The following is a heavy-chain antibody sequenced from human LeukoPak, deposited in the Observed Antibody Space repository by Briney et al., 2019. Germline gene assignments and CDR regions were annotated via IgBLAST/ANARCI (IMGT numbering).Heavy chain of an antibody. D-gene: IGHD1-1*01. CDR3: AGRAYSAAYWKHFDY. CDR1: GGSISSSSDY. CDR2: IYYHENT. J-gene: IGHJ4*02. V-gene: IGHV4-39*01. Sequence: SETLSLTCTVSGGSISSSSDYWGWIRQAPGKGLEWIGSIYYHENTYYNSSLKRRVTISVDTSKNHFSLKLNSVTAADTAVYFCAGRAYSAAYWKHFDYWGQGTLVTVSS.